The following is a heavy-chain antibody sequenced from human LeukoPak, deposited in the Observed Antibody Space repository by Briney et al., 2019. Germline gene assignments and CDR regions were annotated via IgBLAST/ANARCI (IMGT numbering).Heavy chain of an antibody. J-gene: IGHJ4*02. Sequence: SQTLSLTCTVSGGSISSGDYYWGWLRQPPGKGLEWIGYIYYSGSTYYNPSLKSRVTISVDRSKNQFSLKLSSVTAADTAVYYCARGEGGYSRSEAASFDYWGQGTLVTVSS. CDR3: ARGEGGYSRSEAASFDY. CDR1: GGSISSGDYY. CDR2: IYYSGST. V-gene: IGHV4-30-4*01. D-gene: IGHD5-18*01.